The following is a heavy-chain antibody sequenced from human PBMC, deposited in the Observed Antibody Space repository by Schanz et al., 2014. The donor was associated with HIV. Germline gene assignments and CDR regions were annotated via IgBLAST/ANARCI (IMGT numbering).Heavy chain of an antibody. CDR1: EYTFTGYY. CDR3: ARGRSGYCSGGSCPYGRYYFDY. CDR2: INPNSGGT. J-gene: IGHJ4*02. D-gene: IGHD2-15*01. V-gene: IGHV1-2*02. Sequence: QVQLVQSGAEVKKPGASVRVSCKASEYTFTGYYVHWVRQAPGQGLEWMGWINPNSGGTKFAQKFQGRVTMTRDTSISTAYMELSRLRSDDTAVYYCARGRSGYCSGGSCPYGRYYFDYWGQGTLVTVSS.